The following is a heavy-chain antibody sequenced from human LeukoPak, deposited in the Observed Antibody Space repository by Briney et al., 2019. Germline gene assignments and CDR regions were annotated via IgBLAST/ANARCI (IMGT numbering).Heavy chain of an antibody. V-gene: IGHV4-38-2*02. J-gene: IGHJ4*02. CDR2: IYYSGST. D-gene: IGHD4-17*01. CDR3: ARVGESTVTHFDY. Sequence: PSETLSLTCTVSGYSISSGYYWGWIRQPPGKGLEWIGSIYYSGSTYYNPSLKSRVTISVDTSKNQFSLKLSSVTAADTAVYYCARVGESTVTHFDYWGQGTLVTVSS. CDR1: GYSISSGYY.